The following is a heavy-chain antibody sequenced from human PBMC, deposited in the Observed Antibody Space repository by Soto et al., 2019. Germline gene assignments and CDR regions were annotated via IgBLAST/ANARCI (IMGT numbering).Heavy chain of an antibody. J-gene: IGHJ4*02. CDR3: ARGGSGYTWFNEF. V-gene: IGHV1-69*01. CDR2: IIPVFQTA. D-gene: IGHD3-22*01. CDR1: GGLFSSYP. Sequence: QEQLVQSGAEVKKPGSSVKVSGKASGGLFSSYPISWVRQVPGQGFEWMGGIIPVFQTAYYTQRFQGRVTITADESTNTAYMELSSLRSEDTAIYYCARGGSGYTWFNEFWGQGTLVTVSS.